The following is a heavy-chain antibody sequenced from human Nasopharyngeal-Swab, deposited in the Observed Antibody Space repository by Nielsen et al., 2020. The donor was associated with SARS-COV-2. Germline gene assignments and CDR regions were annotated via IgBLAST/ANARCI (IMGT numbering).Heavy chain of an antibody. D-gene: IGHD1-1*01. CDR2: IKQDGSEK. V-gene: IGHV3-7*04. J-gene: IGHJ4*02. Sequence: GGSLRLSCAASGFTFNSYWMNWVRQAPGKGLEWVANIKQDGSEKPYVDSVRGRFTISRDNAKNSVYLQMNSLRAEDTAVYYCARGHNWSFDYWGQGTLVTVSA. CDR3: ARGHNWSFDY. CDR1: GFTFNSYW.